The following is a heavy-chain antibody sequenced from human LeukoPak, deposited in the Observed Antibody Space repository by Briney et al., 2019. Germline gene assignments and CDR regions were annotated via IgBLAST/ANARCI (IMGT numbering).Heavy chain of an antibody. J-gene: IGHJ2*01. CDR3: ARRNTGTYAAYFDL. CDR2: IYYSGST. CDR1: GGSISSTTHH. D-gene: IGHD4-11*01. Sequence: KPSETLSLTCGISGGSISSTTHHWDWIRQPPGKGLEWIGSIYYSGSTNYNPSLKSRVTISVDTSENQFSLKLSSVTAADTAVYYCARRNTGTYAAYFDLWGRGTLVTVSS. V-gene: IGHV4-39*01.